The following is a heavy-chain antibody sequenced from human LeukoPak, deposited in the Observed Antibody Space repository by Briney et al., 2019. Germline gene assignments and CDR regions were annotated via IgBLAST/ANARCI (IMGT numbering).Heavy chain of an antibody. J-gene: IGHJ4*02. D-gene: IGHD5-12*01. CDR1: GFTFSNAC. Sequence: GGSLRLSCAASGFTFSNACMSWVRQAPGKGLEWVGRIKSKTDGGTTDYAAPVKGRFTISRDDSKNTLYLQMNSLKTEDTAVYYCTTSNSGYDYLFDYWGQGTLVTVSS. CDR3: TTSNSGYDYLFDY. V-gene: IGHV3-15*01. CDR2: IKSKTDGGTT.